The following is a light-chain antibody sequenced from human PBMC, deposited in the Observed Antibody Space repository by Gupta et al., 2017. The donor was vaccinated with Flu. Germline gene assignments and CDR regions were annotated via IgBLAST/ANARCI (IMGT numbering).Light chain of an antibody. Sequence: SYELTQPPSVTVSPGQTASITCSGDTLGHKYTCWYQQKPGQSPMLVIYQDTKRPSGIPERFSGSNSGNTATLTISATQAMDDADYYCQAWDSSTVVFGGGTKLTVL. CDR3: QAWDSSTVV. V-gene: IGLV3-1*01. J-gene: IGLJ3*02. CDR1: TLGHKY. CDR2: QDT.